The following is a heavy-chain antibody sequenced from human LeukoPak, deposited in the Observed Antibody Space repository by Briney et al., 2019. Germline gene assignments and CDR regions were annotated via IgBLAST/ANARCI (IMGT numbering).Heavy chain of an antibody. CDR1: GFTFSSYT. CDR3: SGVDF. Sequence: GRSLRLSCAASGFTFSSYTMHWVRQAPGKGLEWVAVMSCAGNNKYYADSVKGRFTISRDNSKNTLYLQMNSLRAEDTAAYPSSGVDFWGQGTLVTVSS. CDR2: MSCAGNNK. J-gene: IGHJ4*02. V-gene: IGHV3-30-3*01. D-gene: IGHD2-15*01.